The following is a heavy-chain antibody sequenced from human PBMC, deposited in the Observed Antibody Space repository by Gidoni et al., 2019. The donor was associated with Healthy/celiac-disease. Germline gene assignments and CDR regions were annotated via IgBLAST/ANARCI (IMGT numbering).Heavy chain of an antibody. CDR1: GGSFSGYY. CDR2: INHGGST. J-gene: IGHJ4*02. Sequence: QVQLQQWGAGLLKPSETLSLTCAFYGGSFSGYYWSWIRQPPGKGLGWIGEINHGGSTNYNPSLKSRVTISVDTSKNQFSLKLSSVTAADTAVYYCARGFRRRDYWGQGTLVTVSS. V-gene: IGHV4-34*01. CDR3: ARGFRRRDY.